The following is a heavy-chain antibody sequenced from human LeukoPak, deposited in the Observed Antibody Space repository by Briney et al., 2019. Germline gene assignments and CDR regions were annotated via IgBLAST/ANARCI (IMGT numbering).Heavy chain of an antibody. D-gene: IGHD1-26*01. Sequence: GASVKVSCKASGYTFTSYYMHWVRQAPGQGLEWVGIINTSGGSTSYAQKFQGRVTMTRDTSTSTVYMELSSLRSEDTAVYYCARIMLSWREFDCWGQGTLVAVSS. CDR1: GYTFTSYY. CDR2: INTSGGST. CDR3: ARIMLSWREFDC. J-gene: IGHJ4*02. V-gene: IGHV1-46*01.